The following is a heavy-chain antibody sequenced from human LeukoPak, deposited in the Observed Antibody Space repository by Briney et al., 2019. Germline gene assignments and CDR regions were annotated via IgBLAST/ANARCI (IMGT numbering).Heavy chain of an antibody. CDR1: GFTFSNYW. CDR3: VRDGGVSGYDLLDY. D-gene: IGHD5-12*01. V-gene: IGHV3-7*01. Sequence: PGGSLRLSCAASGFTFSNYWMTWVRQAPGKGLEWVAHINQDGSKVYYMDSVKARFTISRDNAKNSLSQQMNSLRAEHTAVYYCVRDGGVSGYDLLDYWGQGTLVTVSS. CDR2: INQDGSKV. J-gene: IGHJ4*02.